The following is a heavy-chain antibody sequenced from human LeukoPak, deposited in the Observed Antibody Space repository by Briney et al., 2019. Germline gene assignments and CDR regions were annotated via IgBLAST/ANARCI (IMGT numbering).Heavy chain of an antibody. Sequence: GGSLRLSCAASGFTFSSYGMHWVRQAPGKGLEWVAFIRYDGSNKYYADSVKGRFTISRDNSKNTLYLQMNSLRAEDTAVYYCAKDRLTVTTWVDPWGQGTLVTVSS. D-gene: IGHD4-17*01. V-gene: IGHV3-30*02. J-gene: IGHJ5*02. CDR3: AKDRLTVTTWVDP. CDR1: GFTFSSYG. CDR2: IRYDGSNK.